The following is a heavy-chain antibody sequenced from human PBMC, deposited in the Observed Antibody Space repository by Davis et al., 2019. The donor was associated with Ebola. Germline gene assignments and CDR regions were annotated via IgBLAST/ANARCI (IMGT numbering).Heavy chain of an antibody. CDR1: GGSISSYY. D-gene: IGHD3-3*01. Sequence: PGGSLRLSCTVSGGSISSYYWSWIRQPAGKGLEWIGRIYTSGSTNYNPSLKSRVTISVDTSKNQFSLKLSSVTAADTAVYYCARASYYDFWSGYYGAFDIWGQGTMVTVSS. CDR2: IYTSGST. J-gene: IGHJ3*02. CDR3: ARASYYDFWSGYYGAFDI. V-gene: IGHV4-4*07.